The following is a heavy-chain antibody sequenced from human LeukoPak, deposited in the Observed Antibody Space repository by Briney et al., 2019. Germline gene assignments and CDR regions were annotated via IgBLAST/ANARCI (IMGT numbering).Heavy chain of an antibody. Sequence: ASVKVSCKASGYTFTSYGISWVRQAPGQGLEWMGWISAYNGNTNYAQKLQGRVTMTTDTSTSTAYMELRSLRSDDTAVYYCARDFTGYSSSWHPIDYWGQGTLVTVSS. CDR2: ISAYNGNT. CDR3: ARDFTGYSSSWHPIDY. V-gene: IGHV1-18*01. CDR1: GYTFTSYG. D-gene: IGHD6-13*01. J-gene: IGHJ4*02.